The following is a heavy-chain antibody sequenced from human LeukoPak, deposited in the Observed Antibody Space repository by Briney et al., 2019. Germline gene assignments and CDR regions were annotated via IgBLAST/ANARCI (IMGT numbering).Heavy chain of an antibody. D-gene: IGHD6-13*01. CDR1: GFTFSSYG. V-gene: IGHV3-33*01. CDR3: ARDLVAAGTFDY. CDR2: IWYDGSNK. J-gene: IGHJ4*02. Sequence: GRSLRLSCAASGFTFSSYGMHWVRQAPGKGLEWVAVIWYDGSNKYYADSVKGRFTISRDNSKNTLYLQVNSLRAEDTAVYYCARDLVAAGTFDYWGQGTLVTVSS.